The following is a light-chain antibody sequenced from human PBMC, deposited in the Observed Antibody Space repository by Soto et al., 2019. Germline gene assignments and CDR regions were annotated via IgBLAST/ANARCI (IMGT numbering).Light chain of an antibody. Sequence: EIVMTQSPATLSVSPGQRATLSCRASESGSSHLAWYQQKPGQAPRLLIYDSSTRATGIPARFSGSESGTEFTLTISSLQSEDFAVYYCHHYHNWPMTFGQGTQLEIK. CDR1: ESGSSH. V-gene: IGKV3-15*01. CDR2: DSS. CDR3: HHYHNWPMT. J-gene: IGKJ5*01.